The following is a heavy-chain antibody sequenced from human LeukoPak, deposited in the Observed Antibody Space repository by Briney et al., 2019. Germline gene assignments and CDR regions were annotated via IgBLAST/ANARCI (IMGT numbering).Heavy chain of an antibody. CDR2: IIPIFGTA. V-gene: IGHV1-69*13. J-gene: IGHJ1*01. Sequence: SVKVSCKASGGTFSSYAISWVRQAPGQGLEWMGGIIPIFGTANYAQKFQGRVTITADESTSTAYMELSSLRSEDTAVYYCARDNVGAYYYDSSGYYVGRYFQHWGQGTLVTVSS. CDR1: GGTFSSYA. CDR3: ARDNVGAYYYDSSGYYVGRYFQH. D-gene: IGHD3-22*01.